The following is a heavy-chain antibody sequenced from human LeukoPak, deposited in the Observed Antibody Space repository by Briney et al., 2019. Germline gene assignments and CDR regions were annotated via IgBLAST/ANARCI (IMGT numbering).Heavy chain of an antibody. CDR3: ARDSPSYYDSSGYDY. J-gene: IGHJ4*02. CDR2: IYHSGST. Sequence: PSETLSLTCTVSGGSISSGGYYWSWIRQHPGKGLEWIGYIYHSGSTYYNPSLKSRVTIPVDTSKNQFSLKLSSVTAADTAVYYCARDSPSYYDSSGYDYWGQGTLVTVSS. CDR1: GGSISSGGYY. V-gene: IGHV4-31*03. D-gene: IGHD3-22*01.